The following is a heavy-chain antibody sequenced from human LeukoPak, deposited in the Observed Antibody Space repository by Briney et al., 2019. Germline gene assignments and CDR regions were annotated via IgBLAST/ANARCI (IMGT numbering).Heavy chain of an antibody. D-gene: IGHD1-26*01. CDR3: AWGVGGAFDI. CDR1: GYTFTGYY. V-gene: IGHV1-8*03. Sequence: ASVKVSCKASGYTFTGYYMHWVRQATGQGLEWMGWMNPNSGNTGYAQKFQGRVTITRNTSISTAYMELSSLRSEDTAVYYCAWGVGGAFDIWGQGTMVTVSS. J-gene: IGHJ3*02. CDR2: MNPNSGNT.